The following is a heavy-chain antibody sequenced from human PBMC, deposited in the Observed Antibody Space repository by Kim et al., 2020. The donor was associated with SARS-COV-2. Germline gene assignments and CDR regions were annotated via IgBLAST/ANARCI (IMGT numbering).Heavy chain of an antibody. CDR3: ARLSGSYFVY. V-gene: IGHV4-39*01. CDR2: ST. Sequence: STYYNPSSKRRVHISVDTAKNQFSLKLSSVPAADTAVYYCARLSGSYFVYWGQGTLVTVSS. D-gene: IGHD1-26*01. J-gene: IGHJ4*02.